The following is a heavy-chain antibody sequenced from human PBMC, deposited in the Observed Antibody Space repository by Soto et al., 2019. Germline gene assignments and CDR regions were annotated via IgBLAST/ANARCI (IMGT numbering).Heavy chain of an antibody. CDR3: ARGRYGDY. Sequence: QVHLVQSGAEVKKPGASVKVSCKGSGYGFTTYGITWVRQAPGQGLEWMAWISAHNGNTNYAQKLQGRVTVTRDTSTSTAYMELRSPRSADTAVYYCARGRYGDYWGQGALVTVSS. V-gene: IGHV1-18*01. D-gene: IGHD1-1*01. CDR2: ISAHNGNT. CDR1: GYGFTTYG. J-gene: IGHJ4*02.